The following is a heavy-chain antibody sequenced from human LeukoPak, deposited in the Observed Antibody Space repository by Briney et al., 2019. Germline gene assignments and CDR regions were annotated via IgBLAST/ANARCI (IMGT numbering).Heavy chain of an antibody. D-gene: IGHD3-22*01. CDR3: ARDGASITMIVVVISYFDY. CDR1: GFTFSSYS. J-gene: IGHJ4*02. Sequence: GGSLRPSCAASGFTFSSYSMKWVRQAPGKGLEWVSSISSSSSYIYYADSVKGRFTISRDNAKNSLYLQMNSLRAEDTAVYYCARDGASITMIVVVISYFDYWGQGTLVTVSS. CDR2: ISSSSSYI. V-gene: IGHV3-21*01.